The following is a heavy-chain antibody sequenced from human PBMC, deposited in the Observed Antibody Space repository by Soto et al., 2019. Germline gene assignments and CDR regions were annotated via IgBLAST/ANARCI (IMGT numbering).Heavy chain of an antibody. J-gene: IGHJ4*02. D-gene: IGHD2-2*01. CDR3: AREGYCISISCYASALDY. V-gene: IGHV1-18*01. CDR1: GYTFTSYG. CDR2: ISAYNGNT. Sequence: QVQLVQSGAEVKKPGASVKVSCKASGYTFTSYGISWVRQAPGQGLEWMGWISAYNGNTDYPQKLQGRVTMTTDTSTSTAYIELMRLRSDNTAVYYCAREGYCISISCYASALDYWGQGTLVTVSS.